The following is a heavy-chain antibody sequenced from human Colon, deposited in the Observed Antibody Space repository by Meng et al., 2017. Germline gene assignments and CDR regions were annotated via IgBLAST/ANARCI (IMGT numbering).Heavy chain of an antibody. CDR1: GDSISSGGYY. J-gene: IGHJ4*02. CDR3: ARALRGYGSSGFYVDYFDS. CDR2: IDYSGTT. Sequence: SETLSLTCTVSGDSISSGGYYWTWIRQHPRKGLEWIGYIDYSGTTYYNPSLKSPRTISIETSRNQFSLNLASVTAADTAVYYCARALRGYGSSGFYVDYFDSWGQGALVTGSS. D-gene: IGHD3-22*01. V-gene: IGHV4-31*01.